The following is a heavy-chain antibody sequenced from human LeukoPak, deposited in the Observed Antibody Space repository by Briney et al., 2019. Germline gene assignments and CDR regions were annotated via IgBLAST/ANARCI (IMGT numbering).Heavy chain of an antibody. J-gene: IGHJ3*02. Sequence: VASVKVSCKASGYTFSGYYIHWVRQAPGQGFEWMGWVNPNSGDTKNAQKFQGWVTMTRDMSISTAYMEVSRLRFDDTAVYYCARGVERDIVVEPAGNDAFDIWGQGTMVTVSS. CDR1: GYTFSGYY. V-gene: IGHV1-2*04. CDR3: ARGVERDIVVEPAGNDAFDI. D-gene: IGHD2-2*01. CDR2: VNPNSGDT.